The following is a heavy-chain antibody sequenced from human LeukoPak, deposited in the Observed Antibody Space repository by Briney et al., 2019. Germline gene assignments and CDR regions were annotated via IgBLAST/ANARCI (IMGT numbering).Heavy chain of an antibody. J-gene: IGHJ4*02. CDR1: GGTFNKYA. Sequence: SVTVSCKACGGTFNKYAINWVGQAPGEGREGMGGIFALFETTNYAQGFKGRVTITADDSTSTAYMELNSLRTEDTAVYYCARGRESHGHYFHFWGQGTLVTVSS. D-gene: IGHD1-26*01. CDR3: ARGRESHGHYFHF. CDR2: IFALFETT. V-gene: IGHV1-69*01.